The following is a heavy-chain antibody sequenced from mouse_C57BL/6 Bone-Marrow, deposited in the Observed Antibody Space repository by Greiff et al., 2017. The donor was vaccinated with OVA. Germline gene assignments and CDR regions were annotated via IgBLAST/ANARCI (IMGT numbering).Heavy chain of an antibody. V-gene: IGHV1-42*01. CDR1: GYSFTGYY. J-gene: IGHJ4*01. Sequence: EVQRVESGPELVKPGASVKISCKASGYSFTGYYMNWVKQSPEKSLEWIGEINPSTGGTTYNQKFKAKATLTVDKSSSTAYMQLKSLTSEDSAVYYCARCRQLRPCYYAMDYWGQGTSGTVSS. D-gene: IGHD3-2*02. CDR2: INPSTGGT. CDR3: ARCRQLRPCYYAMDY.